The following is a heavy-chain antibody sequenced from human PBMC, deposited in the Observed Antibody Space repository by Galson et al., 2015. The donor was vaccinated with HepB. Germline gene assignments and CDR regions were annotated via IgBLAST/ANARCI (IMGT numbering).Heavy chain of an antibody. V-gene: IGHV3-33*01. D-gene: IGHD1-26*01. J-gene: IGHJ3*02. CDR2: IWYDGSNK. CDR3: ARPGGIVGGPDAFDI. CDR1: GFTFSSYG. Sequence: SLRLSCAASGFTFSSYGMHWVRQAPGKGLEWVAVIWYDGSNKYYADSVKGRFTISRDNSKNTLYLQMNSLRAEDTAVYYCARPGGIVGGPDAFDIWGQGTMVTVSS.